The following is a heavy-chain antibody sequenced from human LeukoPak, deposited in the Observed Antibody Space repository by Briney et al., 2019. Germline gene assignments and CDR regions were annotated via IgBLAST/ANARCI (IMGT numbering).Heavy chain of an antibody. D-gene: IGHD4-11*01. V-gene: IGHV3-48*01. J-gene: IGHJ5*02. CDR1: GFTFSSYS. CDR2: ISGSSSTI. Sequence: GGSLRLSCAASGFTFSSYSMNWVRQAPGKGLEWVSYISGSSSTIYSADSVKGRFTISRDNFKSTLYLQMNSLRPEDTAVYYCARSNPYSNYPGDWFDPWGQGTLVTGSS. CDR3: ARSNPYSNYPGDWFDP.